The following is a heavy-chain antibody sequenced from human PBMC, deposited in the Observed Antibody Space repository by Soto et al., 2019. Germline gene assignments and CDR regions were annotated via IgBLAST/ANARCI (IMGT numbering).Heavy chain of an antibody. CDR2: VYHSGST. J-gene: IGHJ4*03. CDR3: ARDTGLAPTVWGY. D-gene: IGHD7-27*01. CDR1: GDSIRGGGHY. Sequence: QVQLQESGPGLVKPSQTLSLTCSVSGDSIRGGGHYWNWIRQFPGKGLEWIGYVYHSGSTHYNPSLRGRLTISIGTSKNQCSLRLISVTAADTALYYCARDTGLAPTVWGYWGHGTQVTVSS. V-gene: IGHV4-31*03.